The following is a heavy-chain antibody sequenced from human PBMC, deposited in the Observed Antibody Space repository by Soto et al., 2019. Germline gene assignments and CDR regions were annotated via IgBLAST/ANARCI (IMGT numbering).Heavy chain of an antibody. Sequence: QITLKESGPSLVKPTQPLTLTCTFSGFSLTTNGVGVGWIRQSPGEALEWLALIYWDDDKRYSPSLKSRLTNTKDTSKNQVVLTMTNKDSVDTATYYCAYCGYYSSSWFPDYWGQGTLVTVSS. CDR3: AYCGYYSSSWFPDY. D-gene: IGHD6-13*01. J-gene: IGHJ4*02. CDR1: GFSLTTNGVG. V-gene: IGHV2-5*02. CDR2: IYWDDDK.